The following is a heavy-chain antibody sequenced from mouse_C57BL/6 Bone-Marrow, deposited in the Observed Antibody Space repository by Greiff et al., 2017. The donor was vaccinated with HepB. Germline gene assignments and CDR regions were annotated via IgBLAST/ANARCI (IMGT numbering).Heavy chain of an antibody. CDR3: ARNYGSSYGGFYAMDY. J-gene: IGHJ4*01. Sequence: EVKVVESGGGLVQPGGSLKLSCAASGFTFSDYGMAWVRQAPRKGPEWVAFISNLAYSIYYADTVTGRFTISRENAKNTLYLEMSSLRSEDTAMYYCARNYGSSYGGFYAMDYWGQGTSVTVSS. V-gene: IGHV5-15*01. CDR2: ISNLAYSI. D-gene: IGHD1-1*01. CDR1: GFTFSDYG.